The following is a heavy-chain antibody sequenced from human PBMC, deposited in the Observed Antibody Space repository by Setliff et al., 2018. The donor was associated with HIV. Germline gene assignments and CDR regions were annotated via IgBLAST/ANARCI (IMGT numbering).Heavy chain of an antibody. Sequence: PSETLSLTCTVSGGSISSYYWNWIRQHPGKGLEWIGYIYSSGSTCYNPSLQSRVSMSVDTSKNQFSLKLTSVTAADTAVYYCARSVTFLVDWFDPWGRGTLVTVSS. V-gene: IGHV4-31*03. CDR1: GGSISSYY. J-gene: IGHJ5*02. CDR3: ARSVTFLVDWFDP. D-gene: IGHD4-17*01. CDR2: IYSSGST.